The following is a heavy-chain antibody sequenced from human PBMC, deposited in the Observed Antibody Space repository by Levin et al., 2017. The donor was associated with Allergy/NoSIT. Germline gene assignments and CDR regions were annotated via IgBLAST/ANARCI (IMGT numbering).Heavy chain of an antibody. V-gene: IGHV3-15*01. CDR1: GFTFSNAW. CDR2: IKSKTDGGTT. D-gene: IGHD3-10*01. CDR3: TTELGGPGHFDY. Sequence: GGSLRLSCAASGFTFSNAWMSWVRQAPGKGLEWVGRIKSKTDGGTTDYAATVKGRFTISRDDSKNTLYLQMNSLKTEDTAVYYCTTELGGPGHFDYWGQGTLVTVSS. J-gene: IGHJ4*02.